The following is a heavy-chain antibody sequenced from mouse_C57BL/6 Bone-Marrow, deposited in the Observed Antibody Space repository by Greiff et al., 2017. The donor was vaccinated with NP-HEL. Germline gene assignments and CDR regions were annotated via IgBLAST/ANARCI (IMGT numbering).Heavy chain of an antibody. CDR2: IDPSDSET. CDR3: AADLLWYTSLSDY. CDR1: GYTFTSYW. J-gene: IGHJ2*01. D-gene: IGHD2-1*01. V-gene: IGHV1-52*01. Sequence: VQLQQPGAELVRPGSSVKLSCKASGYTFTSYWMHWVKQRPIQGLEWIGNIDPSDSETHYNQKFKDKATLTVDKSSSTAYMQLSSLTSEDSAVYYCAADLLWYTSLSDYWGQSTTLTVSS.